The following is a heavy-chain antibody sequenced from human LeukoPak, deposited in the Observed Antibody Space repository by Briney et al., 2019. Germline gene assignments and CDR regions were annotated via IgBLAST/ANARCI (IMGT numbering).Heavy chain of an antibody. CDR3: ARDGGYFDWISDY. CDR1: GHIFTTYG. CDR2: INEGNGNT. J-gene: IGHJ4*02. V-gene: IGHV1-3*01. Sequence: ASVKVSCKASGHIFTTYGLHWVRQAPGQRLEWMGWINEGNGNTKYSQKFQGRVTITRDTSASTAYMKLSSLRSEDTAVYYCARDGGYFDWISDYWGQGTLVTVSS. D-gene: IGHD3-9*01.